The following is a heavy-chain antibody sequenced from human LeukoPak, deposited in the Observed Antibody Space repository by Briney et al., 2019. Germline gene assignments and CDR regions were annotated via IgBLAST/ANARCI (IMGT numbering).Heavy chain of an antibody. D-gene: IGHD3-3*01. CDR3: ARGGEITYYDFWSGYLEIDY. J-gene: IGHJ4*02. CDR1: GFTFSSYS. V-gene: IGHV3-21*01. CDR2: ISSSSSYI. Sequence: GGSLRLSCAASGFTFSSYSMNWVRQALGKGLEWVSSISSSSSYIYYADSVKGRFTISRDNAKNSLYLQMNSLRAEDTAVYYCARGGEITYYDFWSGYLEIDYWGQGTLVTVSS.